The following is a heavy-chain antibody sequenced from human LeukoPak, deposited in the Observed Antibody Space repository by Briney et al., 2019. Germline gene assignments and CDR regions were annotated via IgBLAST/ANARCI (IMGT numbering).Heavy chain of an antibody. CDR3: ARIQYTSGWTFDY. D-gene: IGHD6-19*01. CDR1: GFSLSNARMG. V-gene: IGHV2-26*01. J-gene: IGHJ4*02. Sequence: SGPTLVNPTETLTLTCTVSGFSLSNARMGVSWIRQPPGKALEWLAHIFSNDENSYSTSLKSRLAISKDTSKSQVVLTMTSMDPVDTATYYCARIQYTSGWTFDYSGQGTLVTVSS. CDR2: IFSNDEN.